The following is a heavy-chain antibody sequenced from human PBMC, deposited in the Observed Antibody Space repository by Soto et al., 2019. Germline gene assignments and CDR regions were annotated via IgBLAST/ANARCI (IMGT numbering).Heavy chain of an antibody. CDR1: GYTFTSYG. CDR2: ISAYNGNT. Sequence: ASVKVSCKASGYTFTSYGISWVRQAPGQGLEWMGWISAYNGNTNYAQKLQGRVTMTTDTSTSAAYMELRSLRSEDTAVYYCARDRYYYGSGSPADYYYYYGMDVWGQGTTVTVSS. D-gene: IGHD3-10*01. CDR3: ARDRYYYGSGSPADYYYYYGMDV. J-gene: IGHJ6*02. V-gene: IGHV1-18*01.